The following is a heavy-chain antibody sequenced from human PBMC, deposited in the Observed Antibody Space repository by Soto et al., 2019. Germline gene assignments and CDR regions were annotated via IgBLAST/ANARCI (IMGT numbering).Heavy chain of an antibody. V-gene: IGHV4-39*01. Sequence: QLQLQESGPGLVKPSETLSLTCTVSGGSISSSSYYWGWIRQPPGKGLEWIGSIYYSGSSYYNPSLKSRVTISVDTSKNQFSLKLSSVTAADTAVYYCARQGFGELHRYYFDYWGQGTLVTVSS. D-gene: IGHD3-10*01. J-gene: IGHJ4*02. CDR3: ARQGFGELHRYYFDY. CDR1: GGSISSSSYY. CDR2: IYYSGSS.